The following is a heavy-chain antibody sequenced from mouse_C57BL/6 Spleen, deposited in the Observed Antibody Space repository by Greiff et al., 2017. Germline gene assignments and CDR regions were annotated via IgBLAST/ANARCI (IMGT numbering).Heavy chain of an antibody. Sequence: QVQLQQSGAELVKPGASVKLSCKASGYTFTSYWMHWVKQRPGQGLEWIGMIHPNSGSTNYNEKFKSKATLTVDKSSSTAYMQLSSLTSEDSEVYYCARGDYYGSSYRYVDVWGTGTTVTVSS. V-gene: IGHV1-64*01. D-gene: IGHD1-1*01. CDR2: IHPNSGST. CDR1: GYTFTSYW. CDR3: ARGDYYGSSYRYVDV. J-gene: IGHJ1*03.